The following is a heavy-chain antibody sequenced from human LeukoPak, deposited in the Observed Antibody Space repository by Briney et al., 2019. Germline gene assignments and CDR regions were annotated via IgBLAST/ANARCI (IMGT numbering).Heavy chain of an antibody. CDR3: ARDRGDFWSGYSNWFDP. CDR1: GGSISSYY. D-gene: IGHD3-3*01. CDR2: IYYSGST. V-gene: IGHV4-59*01. J-gene: IGHJ5*02. Sequence: PAETLSLTCTVSGGSISSYYWSWIRQPPGKGLEWIGYIYYSGSTNYNPSLKSRVTISVDTSKNQFSLKLSSVTAADTAVYYCARDRGDFWSGYSNWFDPWGQGTLVTVSS.